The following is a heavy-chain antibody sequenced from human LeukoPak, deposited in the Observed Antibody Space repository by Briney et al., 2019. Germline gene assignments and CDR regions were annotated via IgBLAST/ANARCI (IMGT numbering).Heavy chain of an antibody. J-gene: IGHJ4*02. CDR2: IYYSGST. CDR3: ARHPPKTFFDH. V-gene: IGHV4-61*05. Sequence: SDTLSLTCTVSGRSISSISYYWGWIRQPPGKGLERIAYIYYSGSTNYNPSLKSRVTIGVDTSKSQFSLKLTSMPAAETAVYYCARHPPKTFFDHWGQGTLVPVSS. CDR1: GRSISSISYY.